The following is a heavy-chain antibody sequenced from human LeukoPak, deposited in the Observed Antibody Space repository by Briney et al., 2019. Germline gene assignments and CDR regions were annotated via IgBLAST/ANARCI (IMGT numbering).Heavy chain of an antibody. CDR2: ISGDTTTI. J-gene: IGHJ4*02. Sequence: GGSLRLSCAASGFPFSTYSMTWVRQAPGKGLEWISFISGDTTTIYHADSVKGRFTVSRDNAKNSLFLQMNSLRAEDTAVYYCTRDVLRYSGLLRNPYYFDCWGQGTLVTVSS. CDR3: TRDVLRYSGLLRNPYYFDC. D-gene: IGHD1-1*01. CDR1: GFPFSTYS. V-gene: IGHV3-48*01.